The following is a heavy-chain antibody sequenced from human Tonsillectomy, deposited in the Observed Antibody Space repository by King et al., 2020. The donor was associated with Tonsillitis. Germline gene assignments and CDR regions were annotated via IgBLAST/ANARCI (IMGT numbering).Heavy chain of an antibody. Sequence: VQLVESGAEVKKPGASVKVSCKASGYTFTGYYMHWVRQAPGQGLEWMAWINPNSGATHYAQRFQGRVTVTGDTSISTAYMELNRLRSDDTAVYYCTRGEDVSIFGLDIIPFASWGQGTLVTVSS. J-gene: IGHJ5*02. CDR2: INPNSGAT. V-gene: IGHV1-2*02. CDR1: GYTFTGYY. D-gene: IGHD3/OR15-3a*01. CDR3: TRGEDVSIFGLDIIPFAS.